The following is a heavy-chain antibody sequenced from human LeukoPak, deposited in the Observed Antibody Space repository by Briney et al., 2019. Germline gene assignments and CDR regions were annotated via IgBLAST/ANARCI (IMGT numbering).Heavy chain of an antibody. CDR1: GFTFSSYR. V-gene: IGHV3-21*01. J-gene: IGHJ4*02. CDR3: ARDGGGYSSGFPFDY. CDR2: ISSSSSYM. Sequence: GGSLRLSCAASGFTFSSYRMNWVRQAPGKGLEWVSSISSSSSYMYYADSVKGRFTISTDNAKNSLYLQMNSLRAEDTAVYYCARDGGGYSSGFPFDYWGQGTLVTVSS. D-gene: IGHD6-19*01.